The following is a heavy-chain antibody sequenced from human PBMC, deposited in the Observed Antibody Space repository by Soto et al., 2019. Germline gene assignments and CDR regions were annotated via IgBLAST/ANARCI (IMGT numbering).Heavy chain of an antibody. V-gene: IGHV4-31*03. Sequence: SETLSLTCTVSGGSISSGGYYWSWIRQHPGKGLEWIGYIYYSGSTYYNPSLKSRVTISVDTSKNQFSLKLSSVTAADTAVYYCARNAPYRIAAAPEPESWGQGTLVTVSS. CDR2: IYYSGST. CDR1: GGSISSGGYY. D-gene: IGHD6-13*01. CDR3: ARNAPYRIAAAPEPES. J-gene: IGHJ5*02.